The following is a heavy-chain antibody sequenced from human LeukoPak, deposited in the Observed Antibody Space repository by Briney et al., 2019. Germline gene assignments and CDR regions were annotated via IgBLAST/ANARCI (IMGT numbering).Heavy chain of an antibody. CDR2: IYYSGST. J-gene: IGHJ4*02. CDR1: GGSISSSSYY. Sequence: SETLSLTCTVSGGSISSSSYYWGWIRQPPGKGLEWIRSIYYSGSTYYNPSLKSRVTISVDTSKNQFSLKLSSVTAADTAVYYCARTYYVWGSYRYTYFGYWGQGTLVTVSS. D-gene: IGHD3-16*02. V-gene: IGHV4-39*01. CDR3: ARTYYVWGSYRYTYFGY.